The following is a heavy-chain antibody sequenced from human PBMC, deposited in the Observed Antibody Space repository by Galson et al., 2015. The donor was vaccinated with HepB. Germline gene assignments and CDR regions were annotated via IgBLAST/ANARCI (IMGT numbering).Heavy chain of an antibody. V-gene: IGHV3-30*04. Sequence: SLRLSCAASGFSFNTYSMHWVRQAPGKGREWVAAITSAGDKQYYTDSVRGRFTISSDNSNNMMYLQMNSLRPEDTSVYYCARDAMGRGSGSYSAFDYWGQGTLVAVSS. CDR2: ITSAGDKQ. CDR3: ARDAMGRGSGSYSAFDY. J-gene: IGHJ4*02. D-gene: IGHD1-26*01. CDR1: GFSFNTYS.